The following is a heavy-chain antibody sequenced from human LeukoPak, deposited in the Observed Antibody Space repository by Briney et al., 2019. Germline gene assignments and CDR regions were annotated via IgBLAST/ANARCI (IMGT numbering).Heavy chain of an antibody. CDR2: MSPNSGNT. CDR1: GYTFTRYD. V-gene: IGHV1-8*01. Sequence: ASVKVSCKASGYTFTRYDINWVRQATEQGGERMGWMSPNSGNTGYPQKFQGRVTMTRDTSVTTAYMELSNLRSEDTAVYYCVRAPPNWGFNFWGQGTLVTVSS. J-gene: IGHJ5*01. D-gene: IGHD1-1*01. CDR3: VRAPPNWGFNF.